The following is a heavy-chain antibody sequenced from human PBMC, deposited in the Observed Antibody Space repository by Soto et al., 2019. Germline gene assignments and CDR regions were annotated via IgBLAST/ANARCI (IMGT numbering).Heavy chain of an antibody. CDR2: ISGGGGSS. CDR1: GFTFSNYA. V-gene: IGHV3-23*01. Sequence: EVQLLESGGGLVQPGGSLRLACAASGFTFSNYAMSWVRQAPGQRLEWVATISGGGGSSYHADSVKGRLTSSRDNYKNKVHMHRKGLRVEETAVYYCAQGGCSGGSCYPLDYWGQGTLVTVS. J-gene: IGHJ4*02. D-gene: IGHD2-15*01. CDR3: AQGGCSGGSCYPLDY.